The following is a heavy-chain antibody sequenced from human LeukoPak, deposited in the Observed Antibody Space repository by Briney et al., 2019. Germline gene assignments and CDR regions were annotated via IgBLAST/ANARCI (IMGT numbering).Heavy chain of an antibody. CDR3: ARDLGVAGTFDI. J-gene: IGHJ3*02. CDR2: ISSSSSYI. CDR1: GFTFSSYS. Sequence: GGSLRLSCAASGFTFSSYSMNWVRQAPGKGLEWVSSISSSSSYIYYADSVKGRFTISRDNAKNSLYLQMNSLRAEDTAVYYCARDLGVAGTFDIWGQGTMVTVSS. V-gene: IGHV3-21*01. D-gene: IGHD6-19*01.